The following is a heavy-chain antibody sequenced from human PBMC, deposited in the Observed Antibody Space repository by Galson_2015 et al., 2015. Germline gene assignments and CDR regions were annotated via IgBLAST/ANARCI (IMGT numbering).Heavy chain of an antibody. V-gene: IGHV4-31*11. CDR2: ICYTGTT. D-gene: IGHD4-17*01. CDR1: GGSINTGASY. CDR3: ARKHDYDAYHFDY. Sequence: LSLTCAVSGGSINTGASYWSWVRQNPGKGLEWIGYICYTGTTYYNPSLKSRVTISVDTSKNQFSLKLTSVTAADTAIYYCARKHDYDAYHFDYWGRGSLVTVSS. J-gene: IGHJ4*02.